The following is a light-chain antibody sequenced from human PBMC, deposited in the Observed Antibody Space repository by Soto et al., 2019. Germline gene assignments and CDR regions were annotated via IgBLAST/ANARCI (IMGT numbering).Light chain of an antibody. Sequence: DIQITQSPSTLSASVGDRVTITCRASESISRWLAWYQQKPGKAPKLLIYKASSLESGVPSRFSGSGSGTEFTLIISGLQPDDSATYYCQQYTNTNNPWMFGQGTKVDIK. CDR2: KAS. CDR3: QQYTNTNNPWM. CDR1: ESISRW. J-gene: IGKJ1*01. V-gene: IGKV1-5*03.